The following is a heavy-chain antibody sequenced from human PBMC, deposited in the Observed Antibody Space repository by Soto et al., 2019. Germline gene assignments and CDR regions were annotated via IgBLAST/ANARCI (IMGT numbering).Heavy chain of an antibody. CDR1: GGSISSYY. CDR2: IYYSGST. J-gene: IGHJ5*02. V-gene: IGHV4-59*01. D-gene: IGHD5-18*01. Sequence: PTETLSLTCTVSGGSISSYYWSWIRQPPGKGLEWIGYIYYSGSTNYNPSLKSRVTISVDTSKNQFSLKLSSVTAADTAVYYCARVYSYGPNWFDPWGQGTLVTVYS. CDR3: ARVYSYGPNWFDP.